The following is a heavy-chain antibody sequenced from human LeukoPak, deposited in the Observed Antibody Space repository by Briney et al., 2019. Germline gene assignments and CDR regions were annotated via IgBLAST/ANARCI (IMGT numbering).Heavy chain of an antibody. J-gene: IGHJ4*02. CDR1: GGSISSGGYY. V-gene: IGHV4-31*03. CDR3: ARALAAAFDY. Sequence: SQTLSLTCTVSGGSISSGGYYWIWIRQHPGKGLEWIGYSYYSGSSYYNPSLKSRVTISVDTSKNQSSLKLSSVTAADTAVYYCARALAAAFDYWGQGTLVTVSS. D-gene: IGHD2-2*01. CDR2: SYYSGSS.